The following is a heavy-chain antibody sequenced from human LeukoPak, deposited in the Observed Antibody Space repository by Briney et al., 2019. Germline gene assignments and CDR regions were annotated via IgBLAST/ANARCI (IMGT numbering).Heavy chain of an antibody. Sequence: SETLSLTCTVSGGSITGYYWNWIRQPAGQGLEWLGRVYSSGVGNYNPSLTSRVTMSVDTSKNQFSLKLTSLTAADTAVYYCAREEFLHEIDSSGYFVYWGQGTLVTVSS. CDR1: GGSITGYY. CDR3: AREEFLHEIDSSGYFVY. J-gene: IGHJ4*02. V-gene: IGHV4-4*07. CDR2: VYSSGVG. D-gene: IGHD3-22*01.